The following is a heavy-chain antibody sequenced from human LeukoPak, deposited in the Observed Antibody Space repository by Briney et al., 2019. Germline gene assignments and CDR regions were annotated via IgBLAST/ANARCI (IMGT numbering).Heavy chain of an antibody. D-gene: IGHD2-15*01. CDR2: ISSSATFM. CDR3: ARVDCSGGGCYSGGWFDP. CDR1: GFTFSGYT. J-gene: IGHJ5*02. V-gene: IGHV3-21*06. Sequence: ESGGSLRLSCAASGFTFSGYTMNWVRQAPGKGLEWVSSISSSATFMYHADSVKGRFTISRDNAKNSLYLQMNSLRAEDTAIYYCARVDCSGGGCYSGGWFDPWGQGTLVTVSS.